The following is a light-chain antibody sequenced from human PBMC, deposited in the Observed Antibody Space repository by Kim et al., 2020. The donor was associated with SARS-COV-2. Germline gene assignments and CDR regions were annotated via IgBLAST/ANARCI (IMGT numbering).Light chain of an antibody. CDR2: GAS. CDR3: QQYNSWPPYT. V-gene: IGKV3-15*01. J-gene: IGKJ2*01. CDR1: QSVSSN. Sequence: VSPGERATRACRASQSVSSNLAWYQQKPGQAPRLLIYGASTRATGIPARFSGSGSGTEFTLTISSLQSEDFAVYYCQQYNSWPPYTFGQGTKLEI.